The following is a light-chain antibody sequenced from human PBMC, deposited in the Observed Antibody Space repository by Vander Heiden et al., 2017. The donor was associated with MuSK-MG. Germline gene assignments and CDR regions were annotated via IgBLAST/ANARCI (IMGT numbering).Light chain of an antibody. CDR3: HQDDSLRIA. Sequence: DIQMTQSPSSLSASVGDRVTITCQASQDIRKYLNWYQQKAGKAPQLLIYDVSNLETGVPSRFSEGGFVTNFTFTISGRQPDDFATYYCHQDDSLRIAFGQGTRMEIK. CDR1: QDIRKY. V-gene: IGKV1-33*01. CDR2: DVS. J-gene: IGKJ5*01.